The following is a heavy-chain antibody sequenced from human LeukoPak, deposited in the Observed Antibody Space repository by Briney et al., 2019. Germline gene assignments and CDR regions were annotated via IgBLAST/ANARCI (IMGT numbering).Heavy chain of an antibody. J-gene: IGHJ4*02. D-gene: IGHD2-15*01. CDR2: INHSGST. Sequence: SETLSLTCAVYGGSFSGYYWSWIRQPPGKELEWIGEINHSGSTNYNPSLKSRVTISVDRSKNQFSLKLSSVTAADTAVYYCARLPYCSGGSCYSYYFDYWGQGTLVTVSS. CDR3: ARLPYCSGGSCYSYYFDY. CDR1: GGSFSGYY. V-gene: IGHV4-34*01.